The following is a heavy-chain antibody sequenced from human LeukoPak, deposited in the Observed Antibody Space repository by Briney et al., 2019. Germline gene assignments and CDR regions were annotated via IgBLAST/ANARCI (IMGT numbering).Heavy chain of an antibody. CDR2: ISNSGRT. J-gene: IGHJ4*02. Sequence: GGSLRLSCAASGFTFSNYAISWVRQAPGKGLEWVSAISNSGRTYYADSVKGRFTISRGNSKNTLHLQMNSLRAEDTAVYYCAKESPYAVGGTGRIYYFDYWGQGALVTVSS. D-gene: IGHD1-26*01. CDR3: AKESPYAVGGTGRIYYFDY. V-gene: IGHV3-23*01. CDR1: GFTFSNYA.